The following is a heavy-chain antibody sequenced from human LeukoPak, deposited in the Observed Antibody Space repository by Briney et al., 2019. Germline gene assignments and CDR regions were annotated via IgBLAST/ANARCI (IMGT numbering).Heavy chain of an antibody. CDR2: ISAYNGNT. Sequence: ASVKVSCKASGYTFTSYGISWVRQAPGQGLEWMGWISAYNGNTNYAQKLQGRVTMTTDTSTSTAYMELRSLRSDDMAVYYCARTYLNYYYYYMDVWGKGTTVTISS. CDR1: GYTFTSYG. V-gene: IGHV1-18*03. CDR3: ARTYLNYYYYYMDV. J-gene: IGHJ6*03.